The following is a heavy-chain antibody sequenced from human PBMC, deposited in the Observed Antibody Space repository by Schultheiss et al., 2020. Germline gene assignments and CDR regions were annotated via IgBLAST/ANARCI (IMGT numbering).Heavy chain of an antibody. J-gene: IGHJ4*02. CDR3: TTDLSYGSGSYYTPLDY. D-gene: IGHD3-10*01. CDR2: IKSKTDGGTT. V-gene: IGHV3-15*07. CDR1: GFTFSSYG. Sequence: GESLKISCAASGFTFSSYGMHWVRQAPGKGLEWVGRIKSKTDGGTTDYAAPVKGRFTISRDDSKNTLYLQMNSLKTEDTAVYYCTTDLSYGSGSYYTPLDYWGQGTLVTVSS.